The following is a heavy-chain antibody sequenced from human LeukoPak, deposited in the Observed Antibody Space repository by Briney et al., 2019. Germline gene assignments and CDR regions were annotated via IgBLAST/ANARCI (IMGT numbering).Heavy chain of an antibody. CDR2: IYYSGST. CDR3: ARLSAAEAGTGGT. V-gene: IGHV4-39*01. D-gene: IGHD6-19*01. CDR1: GGSISSSGSY. Sequence: SETLSLTCTVSGGSISSSGSYWGWVRQPPGKGLEWIGSIYYSGSTFHNPSLKSRVTISVDTSKNQFTLKLKSVTAVDTAVYYCARLSAAEAGTGGTWGQGTLVTVSS. J-gene: IGHJ5*02.